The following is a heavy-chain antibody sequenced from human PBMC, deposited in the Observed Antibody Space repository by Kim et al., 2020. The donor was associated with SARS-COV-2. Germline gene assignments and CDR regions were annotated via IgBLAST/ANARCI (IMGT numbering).Heavy chain of an antibody. CDR2: ISYDGSNK. CDR3: AKAALGDYALHY. CDR1: GFTFSSYG. D-gene: IGHD4-17*01. J-gene: IGHJ4*02. V-gene: IGHV3-30*18. Sequence: GGSLRLSCAASGFTFSSYGMHWVRQAPGKGLEWVAVISYDGSNKYYADSVKGRFTISRDNSKNTLYLQMNSLRAEDTAVYYCAKAALGDYALHYWGQGTLVTVSS.